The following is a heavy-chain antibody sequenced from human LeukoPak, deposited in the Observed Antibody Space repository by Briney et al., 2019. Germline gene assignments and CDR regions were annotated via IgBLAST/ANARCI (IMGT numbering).Heavy chain of an antibody. Sequence: GESLKISCKGSGYSFTSYWISWVRQMPGKGLEWMGRIDPSDSYTNYSPSFQGHVTISADKSISTAYLQWSSLKASDTAMCYCAVGTYYYDSSGYYGGRLAEYFQHWGQGTLVTVSS. CDR2: IDPSDSYT. D-gene: IGHD3-22*01. CDR1: GYSFTSYW. J-gene: IGHJ1*01. CDR3: AVGTYYYDSSGYYGGRLAEYFQH. V-gene: IGHV5-10-1*01.